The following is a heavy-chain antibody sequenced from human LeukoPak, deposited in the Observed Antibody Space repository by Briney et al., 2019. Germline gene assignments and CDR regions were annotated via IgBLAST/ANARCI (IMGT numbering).Heavy chain of an antibody. J-gene: IGHJ4*02. CDR2: ISRSGDST. V-gene: IGHV3-23*01. CDR1: GFTFTGYA. CDR3: AKLSSGWYEGYFDY. D-gene: IGHD6-19*01. Sequence: PGGSLRLSCAASGFTFTGYAMTWVRQAPGKGLEWVSAISRSGDSTYYADSVKGLFTISRDNSKTTLYLQMNTLRAEDTAVYYCAKLSSGWYEGYFDYWGQGTLVTVSS.